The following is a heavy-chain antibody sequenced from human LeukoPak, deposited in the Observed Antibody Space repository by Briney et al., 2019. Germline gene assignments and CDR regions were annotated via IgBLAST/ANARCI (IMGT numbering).Heavy chain of an antibody. Sequence: GGSLRLSCAASGFTFRNYAMTWVRQAPGKGLEWVAVVSYDGSNKYYADSVKGRFTISRDNSKTTLYLQMNSLRAEDTAVYYCARGSWRLVRGAASFESWGQGTLVTVSS. CDR2: VSYDGSNK. J-gene: IGHJ4*02. D-gene: IGHD3-10*01. V-gene: IGHV3-30-3*01. CDR3: ARGSWRLVRGAASFES. CDR1: GFTFRNYA.